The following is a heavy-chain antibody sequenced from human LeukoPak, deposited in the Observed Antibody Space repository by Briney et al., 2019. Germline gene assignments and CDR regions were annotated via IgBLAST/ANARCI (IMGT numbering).Heavy chain of an antibody. CDR2: ISGSGGST. J-gene: IGHJ4*02. D-gene: IGHD3-10*01. V-gene: IGHV3-23*01. Sequence: TGGYLRLSCAASGSTFSSYAMSWVHQAPGKGLEWVSSISGSGGSTYYADSVKGRFTISRDNSKNTLYLQMNSLRAEDTAVYYCAKDVITMVRGVILNWGQGTLVTVSS. CDR3: AKDVITMVRGVILN. CDR1: GSTFSSYA.